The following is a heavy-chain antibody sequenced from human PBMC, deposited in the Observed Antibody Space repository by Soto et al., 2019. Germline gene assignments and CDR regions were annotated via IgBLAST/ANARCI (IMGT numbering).Heavy chain of an antibody. CDR1: GFTFNNYW. Sequence: GGSLRLSCAASGFTFNNYWMHWVRQAPGKGLVWVSRINSDGSSTSYADSVKGRFTISRDNAKNTLYLQMNSLRAEDTAVYFCAREIEATGTYYYYYMDVWGKGTTVTVSS. CDR3: AREIEATGTYYYYYMDV. V-gene: IGHV3-74*01. J-gene: IGHJ6*03. CDR2: INSDGSST. D-gene: IGHD6-13*01.